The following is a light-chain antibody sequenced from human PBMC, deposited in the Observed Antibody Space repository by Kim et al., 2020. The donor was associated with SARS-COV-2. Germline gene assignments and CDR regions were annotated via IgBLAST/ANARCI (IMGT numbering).Light chain of an antibody. CDR1: SSDIGGYDY. CDR2: EVI. CDR3: SSYAGSNSPVV. Sequence: QSALTQPPSASGSPGQSVTISCTGTSSDIGGYDYVSWYQQHPGKAPKLMISEVIKRPSGVPDRFSASKSGNTASLTVSGLQAEDEADYYCSSYAGSNSPVVFGGGTQLTVL. J-gene: IGLJ2*01. V-gene: IGLV2-8*01.